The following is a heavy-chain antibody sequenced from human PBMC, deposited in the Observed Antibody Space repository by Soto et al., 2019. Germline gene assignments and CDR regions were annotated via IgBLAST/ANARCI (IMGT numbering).Heavy chain of an antibody. D-gene: IGHD3-16*02. J-gene: IGHJ4*02. CDR3: ARGGDGPYYDYIWGSYRFDY. V-gene: IGHV3-21*01. CDR1: GFTFSSYS. Sequence: EVQLVESGGGLVKPGGSLRLSCAASGFTFSSYSMNWVRQAPGKGLEWVSSISSSSSYIYYADSVKGRFTISRDNAKNSLYLQMNSLGAEDTAVYYCARGGDGPYYDYIWGSYRFDYWGQGTLVTVSS. CDR2: ISSSSSYI.